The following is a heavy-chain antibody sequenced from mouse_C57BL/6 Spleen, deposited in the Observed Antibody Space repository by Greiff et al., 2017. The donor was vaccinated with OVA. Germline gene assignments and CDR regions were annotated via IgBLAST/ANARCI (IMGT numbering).Heavy chain of an antibody. CDR1: GFTFSSYA. J-gene: IGHJ2*01. CDR3: ARDGIYDGYFDY. D-gene: IGHD2-3*01. V-gene: IGHV5-4*01. CDR2: ISDGGSYT. Sequence: EVMLVESGGGLVKPGGSLKLSCAASGFTFSSYAMSWVRQTPEKRLEWVATISDGGSYTYYPDNVKGRFTISRDNAKNNLYLQMSHLKSEDTAMYYCARDGIYDGYFDYWGQGTTLTVSS.